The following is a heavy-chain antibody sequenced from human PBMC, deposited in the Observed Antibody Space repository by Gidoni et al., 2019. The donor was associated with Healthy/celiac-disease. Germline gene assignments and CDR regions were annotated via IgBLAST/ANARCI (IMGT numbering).Heavy chain of an antibody. CDR2: IYYSGST. V-gene: IGHV4-31*03. D-gene: IGHD4-4*01. J-gene: IGHJ4*02. Sequence: QVQLQESGPGLVKPSQTLSLTCTVSGGSISSGGYYWSWIRQHPGKGLGWIGYIYYSGSTYYNPSLKSRVTISVDTSKNQFSLKLSSVTAADTAVYYCARERVGYSNSHFDYWGQGTLVTVSS. CDR3: ARERVGYSNSHFDY. CDR1: GGSISSGGYY.